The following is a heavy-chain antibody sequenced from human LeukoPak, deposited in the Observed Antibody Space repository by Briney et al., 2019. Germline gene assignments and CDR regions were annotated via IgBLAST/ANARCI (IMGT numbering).Heavy chain of an antibody. CDR1: GGSISSYY. D-gene: IGHD6-13*01. CDR2: IYTSGST. CDR3: ASSAAGYYYYYMDV. Sequence: SETLSLTCTVSGGSISSYYWSWIRQPAGKGLGWIGRIYTSGSTNYNPSLKSRVTISVDKSKNQFSLKLSSVTAADTAVYYCASSAAGYYYYYMDVWGKGTTVTVSS. J-gene: IGHJ6*03. V-gene: IGHV4-4*07.